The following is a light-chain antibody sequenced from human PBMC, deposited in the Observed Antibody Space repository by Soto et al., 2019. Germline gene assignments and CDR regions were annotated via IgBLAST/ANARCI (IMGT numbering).Light chain of an antibody. CDR3: SSYTSSSTV. Sequence: QSVLTQPASVSGSPGQSITIPCSVTRSDIGGYNYVSWYQHHPGKAPKLMIYEVNTRPSGVSDRFSGSKSGNTASLTISGLQAEDEADYYCSSYTSSSTVFGTGTKVTVL. CDR1: RSDIGGYNY. CDR2: EVN. V-gene: IGLV2-14*01. J-gene: IGLJ1*01.